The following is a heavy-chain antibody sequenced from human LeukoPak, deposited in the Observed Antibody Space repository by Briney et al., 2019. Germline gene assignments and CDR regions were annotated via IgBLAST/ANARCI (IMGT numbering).Heavy chain of an antibody. D-gene: IGHD3-3*01. CDR2: IYYSGST. V-gene: IGHV4-39*02. CDR3: ARDREGITIFGVVTPTNWFDH. Sequence: PSETLSLTCTVSGGSISSSSYYWGWIRQPPGKGLEWIGSIYYSGSTYYNPSLKSRVTISVDTSKNQFSLMLSSVTAADTAVYYCARDREGITIFGVVTPTNWFDHLGQGTLVTVSS. J-gene: IGHJ5*02. CDR1: GGSISSSSYY.